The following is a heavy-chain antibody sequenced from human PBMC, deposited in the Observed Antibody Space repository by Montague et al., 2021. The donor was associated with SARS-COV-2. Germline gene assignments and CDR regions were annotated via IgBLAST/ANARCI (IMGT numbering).Heavy chain of an antibody. Sequence: TLSLTCTVSGDSITSGGYFWNWIRQPPGKGLEYIGAISYSGSTYYKPSLTSRVSISMDTSKNAFSLSLHSVTAADTAVYFCAASGRRGYSNPLHDCGRGSLVTVSS. CDR2: ISYSGST. D-gene: IGHD4-11*01. V-gene: IGHV4-31*03. J-gene: IGHJ1*01. CDR1: GDSITSGGYF. CDR3: AASGRRGYSNPLHD.